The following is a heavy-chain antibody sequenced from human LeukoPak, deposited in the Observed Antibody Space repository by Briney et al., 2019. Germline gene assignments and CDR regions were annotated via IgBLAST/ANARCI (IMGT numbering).Heavy chain of an antibody. D-gene: IGHD2-15*01. Sequence: SETLSLTCTVSGYSITSGYYWAWIRQSPGKGLEWIGSIYHSGNTYYNPSLKSRVIILVDTSKNQFSLQLGSVTPTDTAVYYCARAGYCSGISCYSAVPGKYWGQGALVTVSS. V-gene: IGHV4-38-2*02. CDR1: GYSITSGYY. CDR3: ARAGYCSGISCYSAVPGKY. CDR2: IYHSGNT. J-gene: IGHJ4*02.